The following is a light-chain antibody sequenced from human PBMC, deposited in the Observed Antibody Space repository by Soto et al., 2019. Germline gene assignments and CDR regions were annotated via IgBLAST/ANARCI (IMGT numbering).Light chain of an antibody. J-gene: IGKJ1*01. CDR2: DAS. CDR3: QQYNTYLTWT. V-gene: IGKV1-5*01. Sequence: DTQMTQSPSTLSASVGDRVTLTCRASQSVSMWLAWYQQKPGKAPRLLIHDASNLESGVPSRFSGRGSGTEFTLTISSLQPEDAATYYCQQYNTYLTWTFGQGTNVDIK. CDR1: QSVSMW.